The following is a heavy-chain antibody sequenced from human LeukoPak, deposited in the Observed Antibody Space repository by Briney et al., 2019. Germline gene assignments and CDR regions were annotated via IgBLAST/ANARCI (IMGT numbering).Heavy chain of an antibody. J-gene: IGHJ5*02. D-gene: IGHD3-10*01. CDR3: ARVDSVTWFGELINWFDP. CDR2: ISAYNGNT. V-gene: IGHV1-18*01. Sequence: ASVKVSCKASGYTFTSYGISWVRQAPGQGLEWMGWISAYNGNTNYAQKFQGRVTITRNTSISTAYMELSSLRSEDTAVYYCARVDSVTWFGELINWFDPWGQGTLVTVSS. CDR1: GYTFTSYG.